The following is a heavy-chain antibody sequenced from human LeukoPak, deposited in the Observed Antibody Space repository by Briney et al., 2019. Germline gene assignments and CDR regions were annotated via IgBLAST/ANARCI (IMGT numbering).Heavy chain of an antibody. CDR1: GYTFTPYN. V-gene: IGHV1-18*01. D-gene: IGHD3-22*01. CDR3: ASLKNYYDSSGYLVTDAFDI. J-gene: IGHJ3*02. Sequence: ASVKVSCKASGYTFTPYNINWVRQAPGQGLEWMGWISGYNGNTNYAQKLQGRVTMTTDTSTSTAYMELRSLKSDDTAVYYCASLKNYYDSSGYLVTDAFDIWGQGTMVTVSS. CDR2: ISGYNGNT.